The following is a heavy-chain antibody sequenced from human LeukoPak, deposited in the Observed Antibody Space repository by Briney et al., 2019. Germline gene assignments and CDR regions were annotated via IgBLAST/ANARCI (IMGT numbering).Heavy chain of an antibody. CDR3: ARIPNTGGYFDY. Sequence: QPGGSLRLSCAASGFTFSSYWMNWVRQAPGKGLVWVSRINSDGSSTSYADSVKGRFTIARDNAKNTLYLQMNSLRAEDTAVYYCARIPNTGGYFDYWGQGTLVTVSS. CDR2: INSDGSST. J-gene: IGHJ4*02. V-gene: IGHV3-74*01. CDR1: GFTFSSYW. D-gene: IGHD7-27*01.